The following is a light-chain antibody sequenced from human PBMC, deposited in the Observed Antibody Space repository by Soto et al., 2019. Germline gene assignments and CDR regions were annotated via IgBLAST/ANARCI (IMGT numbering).Light chain of an antibody. CDR2: GAS. J-gene: IGKJ5*01. CDR1: QSVSSSY. Sequence: IVMTQSPATLSVSPGERATLSCRASQSVSSSYLAWYQQKPGQAPRLLIYGASSRATGIPDRFSGSGSGTDFTLSISSIEPEDFAVYYCQQRSNWPPITFGQGTRREIK. V-gene: IGKV3D-20*02. CDR3: QQRSNWPPIT.